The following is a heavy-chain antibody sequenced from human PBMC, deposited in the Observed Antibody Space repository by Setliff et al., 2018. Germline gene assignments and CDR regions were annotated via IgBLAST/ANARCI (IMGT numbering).Heavy chain of an antibody. Sequence: GGSLRLSCAASGFIFDDYGMGWVRQVPGKGLEWVSGINWNGGSTSYADSVKGRFTTSRDNAKRSLYLQLNSLRPEDTAFYYCARGVAPIGYCTLGSCQGFDLWGQGTLVTVSS. D-gene: IGHD2-15*01. V-gene: IGHV3-20*04. CDR1: GFIFDDYG. J-gene: IGHJ4*02. CDR3: ARGVAPIGYCTLGSCQGFDL. CDR2: INWNGGST.